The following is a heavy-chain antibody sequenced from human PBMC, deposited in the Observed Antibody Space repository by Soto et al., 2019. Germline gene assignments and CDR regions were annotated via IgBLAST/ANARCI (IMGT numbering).Heavy chain of an antibody. CDR1: GGSFSGYY. CDR3: ARGVGGYCSGGSCYYYYGMDV. J-gene: IGHJ6*02. CDR2: INHSGST. Sequence: QVQLQQWGAGLLKPSEPLSLICAVYGGSFSGYYWSGIRQPPGKGREWSGEINHSGSTNYNQSLKSHVTISVDTSKNHFYLKLSSVTAADTAVYYCARGVGGYCSGGSCYYYYGMDVLGQGTTVTVSS. V-gene: IGHV4-34*01. D-gene: IGHD2-15*01.